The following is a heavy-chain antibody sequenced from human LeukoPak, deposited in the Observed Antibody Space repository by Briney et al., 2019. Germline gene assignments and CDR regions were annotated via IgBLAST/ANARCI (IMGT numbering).Heavy chain of an antibody. CDR1: GFTFSSFW. CDR3: AKEMHDYGDHYYMDV. Sequence: PGGSLRLSCAASGFTFSSFWMTWVRHIPGKGLMWVSRINPDGSGTNYADSVKGRFTISRDNAKNTLYLQMDSLRAEDTAVYFCAKEMHDYGDHYYMDVWGKGTTVTVSS. CDR2: INPDGSGT. J-gene: IGHJ6*03. V-gene: IGHV3-74*01. D-gene: IGHD4-17*01.